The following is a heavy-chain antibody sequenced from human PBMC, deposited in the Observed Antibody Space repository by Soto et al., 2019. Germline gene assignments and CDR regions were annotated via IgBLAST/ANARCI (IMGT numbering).Heavy chain of an antibody. CDR3: ARGAVAAAYYYDSSGYYFNYYYYGMDV. CDR2: ISSSSSTI. CDR1: GFTFSSYS. D-gene: IGHD3-22*01. V-gene: IGHV3-48*02. Sequence: GSLRLSCAASGFTFSSYSMNWVRQAPGKGLEWVPYISSSSSTIYYADSVKGRFTISRDNAKNSLYLQMNSLRDEDTAVYYCARGAVAAAYYYDSSGYYFNYYYYGMDVWGQGTTVTVSS. J-gene: IGHJ6*02.